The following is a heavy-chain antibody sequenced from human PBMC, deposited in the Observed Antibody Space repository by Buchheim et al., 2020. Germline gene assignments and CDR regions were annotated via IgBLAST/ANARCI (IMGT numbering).Heavy chain of an antibody. J-gene: IGHJ6*03. Sequence: QVQLVESGGGVVQPGRSLRLSCAASGFTFSSYGMHWVRQAPGKGPEWVAVIWYDGSNKYYADSVKGRFTISRDNSKNTLYLQMISLRAEDTAVYYCAIAMVGSNYYYYYFIVVGGKVTT. CDR1: GFTFSSYG. CDR3: AIAMVGSNYYYYYFIVV. V-gene: IGHV3-33*01. D-gene: IGHD4-11*01. CDR2: IWYDGSNK.